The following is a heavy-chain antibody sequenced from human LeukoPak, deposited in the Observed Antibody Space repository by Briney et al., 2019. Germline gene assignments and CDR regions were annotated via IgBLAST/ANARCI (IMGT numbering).Heavy chain of an antibody. V-gene: IGHV4-59*01. J-gene: IGHJ6*03. Sequence: SETLSLTCTVSGGSISSYYWSWIRQPPGKGLERIGYIYYSGSTNYKPSLKSRVTISVDTSKNQFSLKLSSVTAADTAVYYCARDRDYGDYYYYMDVWGKGTTVTVSS. CDR2: IYYSGST. D-gene: IGHD4-17*01. CDR1: GGSISSYY. CDR3: ARDRDYGDYYYYMDV.